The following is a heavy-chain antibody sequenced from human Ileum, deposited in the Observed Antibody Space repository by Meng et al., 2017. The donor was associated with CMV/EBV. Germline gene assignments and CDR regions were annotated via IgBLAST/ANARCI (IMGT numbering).Heavy chain of an antibody. Sequence: SCKASGYKFTSHGISWVRQAPGQGLEWMGWISGDTGKTRFAQKVQGRVTMTTDTSTTTAYMELRSLRCDDTAVYFCARDADEYNFDYWGQGTLVTVSS. CDR3: ARDADEYNFDY. V-gene: IGHV1-18*01. D-gene: IGHD5-24*01. CDR2: ISGDTGKT. CDR1: GYKFTSHG. J-gene: IGHJ4*02.